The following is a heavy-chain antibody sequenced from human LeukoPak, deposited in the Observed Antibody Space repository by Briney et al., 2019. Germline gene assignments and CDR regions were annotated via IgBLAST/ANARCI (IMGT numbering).Heavy chain of an antibody. Sequence: GASVKVSCKASGYTFTSYGISWVRQAPGQGLEWMGWISAYNGNTNYAQKLQGRVTMTTDTSTSTAYMELRSLRSDDTAVYYCARDRSRFGSLAQGSYWGQGTLVTVSS. CDR3: ARDRSRFGSLAQGSY. V-gene: IGHV1-18*01. CDR2: ISAYNGNT. D-gene: IGHD1-26*01. J-gene: IGHJ4*02. CDR1: GYTFTSYG.